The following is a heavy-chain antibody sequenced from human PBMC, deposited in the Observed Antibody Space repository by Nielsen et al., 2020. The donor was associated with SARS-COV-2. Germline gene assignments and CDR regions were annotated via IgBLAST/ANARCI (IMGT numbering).Heavy chain of an antibody. V-gene: IGHV3-9*01. J-gene: IGHJ4*02. Sequence: SLKISCAASGFTFDDYAMHWVRQAPGKGLEWVSGISWNSGSIGYADSVKGRFTISRDNAKNSLYLQMNSLRAEDTALYYCAKVSPAAAGYWGQGTLVTVSS. D-gene: IGHD6-13*01. CDR3: AKVSPAAAGY. CDR1: GFTFDDYA. CDR2: ISWNSGSI.